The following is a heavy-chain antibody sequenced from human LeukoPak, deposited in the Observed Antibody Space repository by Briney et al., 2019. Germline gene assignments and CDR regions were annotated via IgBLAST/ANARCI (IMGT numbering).Heavy chain of an antibody. CDR2: IYHSGST. V-gene: IGHV4-38-2*02. CDR3: ARGGVADYDFWSGLHNWFDP. D-gene: IGHD3-3*01. CDR1: GYSISSGYY. Sequence: SETLSLTCTVSGYSISSGYYWGWIRQPPGKGLEWIGSIYHSGSTYYNPSLKSGVTISVDTSKNQFSLKLSSVTAADTAVYYCARGGVADYDFWSGLHNWFDPWGQGTLVTVSS. J-gene: IGHJ5*02.